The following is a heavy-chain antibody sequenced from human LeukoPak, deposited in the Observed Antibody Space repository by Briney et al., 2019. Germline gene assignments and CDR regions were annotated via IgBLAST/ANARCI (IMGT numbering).Heavy chain of an antibody. CDR2: IRQDGSDK. V-gene: IGHV3-7*01. CDR3: ARGRFTDNGVFDY. CDR1: GFTFSTHW. Sequence: GGSLRLSCVASGFTFSTHWMNWVRQAPGKGLEWMANIRQDGSDKFYADSLKGRFTISRDNAKNSVFLQMSSLRAEDTAVYYCARGRFTDNGVFDYWGRGTLVIVSS. D-gene: IGHD1-14*01. J-gene: IGHJ4*02.